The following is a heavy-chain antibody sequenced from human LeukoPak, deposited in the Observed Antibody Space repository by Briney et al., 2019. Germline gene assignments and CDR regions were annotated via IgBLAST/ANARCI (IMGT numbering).Heavy chain of an antibody. V-gene: IGHV4-31*03. CDR1: GGSISSGGYY. CDR2: IYYSGST. D-gene: IGHD3-3*01. J-gene: IGHJ4*02. CDR3: ARVPDDFWSGYGFDY. Sequence: SQTLSLTCTVSGGSISSGGYYWSWIHQHPGKGLEWIGYIYYSGSTYYNPSLKSRVTISVDTSKNQFSLKLSSVTAADTAVYYCARVPDDFWSGYGFDYWGQGTLVTVSS.